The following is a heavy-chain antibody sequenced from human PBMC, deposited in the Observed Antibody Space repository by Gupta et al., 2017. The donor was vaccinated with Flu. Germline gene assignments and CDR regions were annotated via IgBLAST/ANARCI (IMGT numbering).Heavy chain of an antibody. CDR3: AREGAPVGTGGGCDP. CDR1: YV. CDR2: SSPNDGGT. J-gene: IGHJ5*02. Sequence: YVIHWVGQAPGQGLEWMGRSSPNDGGTIYAQNLQGRVTMTRDTSINTAYMDRSRLTSDDTAVYYWAREGAPVGTGGGCDPWGQGTLVTVSS. D-gene: IGHD2-2*01. V-gene: IGHV1-2*06.